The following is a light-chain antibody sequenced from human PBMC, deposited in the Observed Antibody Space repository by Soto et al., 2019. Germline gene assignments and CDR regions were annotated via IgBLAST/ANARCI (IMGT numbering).Light chain of an antibody. J-gene: IGKJ4*01. V-gene: IGKV1-9*01. CDR2: AAS. CDR1: QGINDY. CDR3: QQFNTYPLT. Sequence: DIQLTQSPSFLSASVGDRVTITCRASQGINDYSAWYQQKPGKAPKLLIYAASTLQSEVPSRFSGSASGTEFTLTISSLQPEDFATYYCQQFNTYPLTFGGGTKVEVK.